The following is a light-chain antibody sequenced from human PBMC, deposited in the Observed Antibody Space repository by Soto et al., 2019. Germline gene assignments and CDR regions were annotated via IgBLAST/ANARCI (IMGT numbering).Light chain of an antibody. V-gene: IGKV3-20*01. CDR1: QSVSSR. CDR2: GAS. CDR3: QQYHSWPPIT. Sequence: EIVMTQSPGTLSLSPGERATLSCRASQSVSSRLAWYQQKPGQAPRLLISGASSRATGIPDRFSGSGSGTDFTLTISRLEPEDFAVYYCQQYHSWPPITFGQGTRLEIK. J-gene: IGKJ5*01.